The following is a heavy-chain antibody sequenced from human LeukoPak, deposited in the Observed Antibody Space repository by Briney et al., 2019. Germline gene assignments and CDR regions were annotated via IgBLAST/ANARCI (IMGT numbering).Heavy chain of an antibody. V-gene: IGHV3-74*01. Sequence: PGGSLRLSCAASGFTFSSYWMHWVRQAPGKGLVWVSRINSDGSSTSYADSVKGRFTISRDNAKNTLYLQMNSLRAEDTAVYYCARDRQWNYYDSSGYPRPSGWFDPWGQGTLVTVSS. J-gene: IGHJ5*02. CDR1: GFTFSSYW. CDR3: ARDRQWNYYDSSGYPRPSGWFDP. D-gene: IGHD3-22*01. CDR2: INSDGSST.